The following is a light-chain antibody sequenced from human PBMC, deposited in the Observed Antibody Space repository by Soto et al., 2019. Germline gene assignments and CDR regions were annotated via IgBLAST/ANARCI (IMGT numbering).Light chain of an antibody. CDR3: SSYTTISTYV. CDR1: SSDVGGYNY. CDR2: DVR. Sequence: SVLTQPASVSGSPGQSITISCNGTSSDVGGYNYVSWYQQHPGKAPKLMIYDVRNRPSGVSNRFSGSKSVNTASLTISGLQAEDEADYYCSSYTTISTYVFGTGTKVTVL. V-gene: IGLV2-14*01. J-gene: IGLJ1*01.